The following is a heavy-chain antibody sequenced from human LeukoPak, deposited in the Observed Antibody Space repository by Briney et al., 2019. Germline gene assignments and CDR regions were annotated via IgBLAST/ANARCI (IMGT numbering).Heavy chain of an antibody. CDR1: GGSFSGYY. Sequence: SETLSLTCAVYGGSFSGYYWSWIRQPPGKGLEWIGYIYNSGSTNYNPSLKSRVTISVDTSKNQFSLKLSSVTAADTAVYYCARGGYGSGWDYMDVWGKGTTVTVSS. J-gene: IGHJ6*03. CDR3: ARGGYGSGWDYMDV. V-gene: IGHV4-59*12. CDR2: IYNSGST. D-gene: IGHD3-10*01.